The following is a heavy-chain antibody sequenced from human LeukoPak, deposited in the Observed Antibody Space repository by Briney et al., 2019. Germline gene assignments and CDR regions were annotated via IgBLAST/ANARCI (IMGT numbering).Heavy chain of an antibody. Sequence: ASVKVSCKVSGYTLTELSMHWVRQAPGKGLEWMGGFDPEDGETIYAQKFQGRVTMTGDTSTDTAYMELSSLRSEDTAVYYCATVDCSSTSCPTRYYYYYGMDVWGQGTTVTVSS. D-gene: IGHD2-2*01. CDR3: ATVDCSSTSCPTRYYYYYGMDV. CDR1: GYTLTELS. CDR2: FDPEDGET. V-gene: IGHV1-24*01. J-gene: IGHJ6*02.